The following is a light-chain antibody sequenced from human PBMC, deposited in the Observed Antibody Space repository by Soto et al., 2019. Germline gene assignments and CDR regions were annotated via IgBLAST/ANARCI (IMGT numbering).Light chain of an antibody. CDR3: QQYKNYSPLT. CDR1: QDISGW. CDR2: DAS. Sequence: DIQMTQSPSTLSASVGDRGTITCRASQDISGWLAWYQQKPGKAPKVLIYDASSLESGVPLRFSGSGSGTEFTLTITSLQPDDFATYYCQQYKNYSPLTFGGGTKVDIK. J-gene: IGKJ4*01. V-gene: IGKV1-5*01.